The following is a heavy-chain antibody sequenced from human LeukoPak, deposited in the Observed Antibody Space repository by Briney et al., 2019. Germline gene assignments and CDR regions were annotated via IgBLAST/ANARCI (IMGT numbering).Heavy chain of an antibody. CDR1: GFTFSDHY. CDR2: ISSSSSNT. CDR3: ARPVSAYTPLAVDY. D-gene: IGHD2-15*01. Sequence: GGSLRLSCAASGFTFSDHYMSWIRQAPGKGLEWVSYISSSSSNTNYADSVKGRFTISRDNAKNSLSLQMNSLRAEDTAVYYCARPVSAYTPLAVDYWGQGTLVSVSS. V-gene: IGHV3-11*03. J-gene: IGHJ4*02.